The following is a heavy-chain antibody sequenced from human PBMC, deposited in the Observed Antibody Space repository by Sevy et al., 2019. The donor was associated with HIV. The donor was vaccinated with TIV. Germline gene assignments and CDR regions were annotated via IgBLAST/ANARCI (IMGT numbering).Heavy chain of an antibody. V-gene: IGHV3-23*01. CDR1: GFTFSSYA. D-gene: IGHD3-22*01. Sequence: GGSLRLSCAASGFTFSSYAMSWVRQAPGKGLEWVSAISGSGSSTYYADSVKGRFTISRDNSKNTLYLQMNSLRAEDTAVYYCAKDRPSYYDSSGQYFDYWGQGTLVTVSS. CDR3: AKDRPSYYDSSGQYFDY. J-gene: IGHJ4*02. CDR2: ISGSGSST.